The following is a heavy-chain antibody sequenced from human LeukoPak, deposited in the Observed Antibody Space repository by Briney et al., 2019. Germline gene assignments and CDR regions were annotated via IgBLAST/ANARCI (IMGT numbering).Heavy chain of an antibody. CDR2: IYYSGST. Sequence: TGGSLRLSCVASGFTFSDYYMSWIRQPPGKGLEWIGYIYYSGSTNYNPSLKSRVTISVDTSKNQFSLKLRSVTAADTAVYYCARVGYCSGGGCYGLDYWGQGTLVTVSS. CDR1: GFTFSDYY. J-gene: IGHJ4*02. V-gene: IGHV4-59*01. D-gene: IGHD2-15*01. CDR3: ARVGYCSGGGCYGLDY.